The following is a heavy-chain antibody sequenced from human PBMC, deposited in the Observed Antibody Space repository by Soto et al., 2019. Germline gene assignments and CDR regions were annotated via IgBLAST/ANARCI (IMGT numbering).Heavy chain of an antibody. Sequence: SQTLSLTCSVSPDSINSDKYYWGWIRQPPGKGLEWIGSIYSRGNAYYNPSLQTRVNISLDKSKSEFSLKLNSVTAADSAVYFCARLEGLATISYYFDFWGPGALVTVSS. CDR2: IYSRGNA. D-gene: IGHD3-9*01. CDR3: ARLEGLATISYYFDF. J-gene: IGHJ4*02. CDR1: PDSINSDKYY. V-gene: IGHV4-39*01.